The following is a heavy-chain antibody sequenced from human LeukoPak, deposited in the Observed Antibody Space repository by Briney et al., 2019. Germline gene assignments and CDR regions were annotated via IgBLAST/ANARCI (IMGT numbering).Heavy chain of an antibody. D-gene: IGHD2-15*01. J-gene: IGHJ6*02. CDR1: GGTFISYA. CDR3: ARAQCSGGSCYLPVNYYGMDV. CDR2: IIPILGIA. Sequence: ASVKVSCKASGGTFISYAISWVRQAPGQGLEWMGRIIPILGIANYAQKFQGRVTITADKSTSTAYMELSSLRSEDTAVYYCARAQCSGGSCYLPVNYYGMDVWGQGTTVTVSS. V-gene: IGHV1-69*04.